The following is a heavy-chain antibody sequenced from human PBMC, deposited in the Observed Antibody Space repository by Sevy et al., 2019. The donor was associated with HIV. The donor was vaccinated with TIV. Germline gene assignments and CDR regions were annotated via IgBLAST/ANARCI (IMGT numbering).Heavy chain of an antibody. V-gene: IGHV3-23*01. D-gene: IGHD5-12*01. J-gene: IGHJ4*02. Sequence: GGSLRLSCIASGFTLISYPMAWVRQAPGKGLEWVSTISASGGSTYYADSVKGRFTISRDNSKNMVNLEMNILRADDTALYYCAEEDYSGYDFDYWGQGTVVTVSS. CDR3: AEEDYSGYDFDY. CDR1: GFTLISYP. CDR2: ISASGGST.